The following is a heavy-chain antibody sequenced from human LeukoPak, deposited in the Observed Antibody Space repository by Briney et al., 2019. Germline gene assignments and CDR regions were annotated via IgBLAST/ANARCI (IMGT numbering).Heavy chain of an antibody. D-gene: IGHD3-22*01. CDR3: ARDPTYDSSGYGAQYYFDY. V-gene: IGHV3-48*03. CDR2: ISSRGSTI. CDR1: GFTFSSYE. J-gene: IGHJ4*02. Sequence: GGSLRLSCAASGFTFSSYEMNWVRQAPGKGLEWVSYISSRGSTIYYADSVKGRFTISRDNAKNSLYLQMNSLRAEDTAVYYCARDPTYDSSGYGAQYYFDYWGQGTLVTVSS.